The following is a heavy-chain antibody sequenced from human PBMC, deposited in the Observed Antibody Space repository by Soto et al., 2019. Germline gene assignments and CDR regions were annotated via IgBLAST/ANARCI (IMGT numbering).Heavy chain of an antibody. Sequence: QVQVVQSGAEVKKPGASVEVSCKTSGYTFISYGISWVRQAPGQGLEWMGWIITYNGNANYAQNLQGRVTMTTDTSTGTAYMELRSLRSDDTAVYYCARFRGRDYYYGMDVWGQGTTVTVSS. CDR1: GYTFISYG. J-gene: IGHJ6*02. D-gene: IGHD3-10*01. CDR3: ARFRGRDYYYGMDV. CDR2: IITYNGNA. V-gene: IGHV1-18*01.